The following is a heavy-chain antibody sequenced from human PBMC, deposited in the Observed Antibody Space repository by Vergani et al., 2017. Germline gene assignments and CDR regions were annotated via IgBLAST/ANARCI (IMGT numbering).Heavy chain of an antibody. CDR2: IYYDGSKK. CDR3: ASPRSGYDVEAVAGHVYYYYGMDV. J-gene: IGHJ6*02. CDR1: GFTFSTYA. D-gene: IGHD5-12*01. Sequence: QVQLVESGGGVVQPGRSLRLSCTSSGFTFSTYAMHWVRQAPGKGLEWVAIIYYDGSKKYYADSVKGRFTISRDNSRNTLDLLMSSLRAEDTAIYYCASPRSGYDVEAVAGHVYYYYGMDVWGQGTTVTVSS. V-gene: IGHV3-33*01.